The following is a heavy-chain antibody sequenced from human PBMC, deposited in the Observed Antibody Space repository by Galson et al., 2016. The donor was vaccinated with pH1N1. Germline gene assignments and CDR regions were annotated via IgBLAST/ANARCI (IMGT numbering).Heavy chain of an antibody. CDR1: GGTFSNSA. V-gene: IGHV1-69*06. J-gene: IGHJ6*02. D-gene: IGHD3-10*01. CDR2: ISPIFGSI. Sequence: SVKVSCKASGGTFSNSAISWVRQAPGQGLEWMGEISPIFGSINYAQRFQGRVTVSADIFTNTAYMELSRLRSEDTAIYYCAPAGPLVREILYYSYAMDVWGQGTTVTVSS. CDR3: APAGPLVREILYYSYAMDV.